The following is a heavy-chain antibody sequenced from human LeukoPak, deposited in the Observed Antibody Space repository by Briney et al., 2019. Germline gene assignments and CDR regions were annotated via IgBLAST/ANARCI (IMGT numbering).Heavy chain of an antibody. J-gene: IGHJ3*02. CDR2: INSDGSST. CDR1: GFTFSSYW. V-gene: IGHV3-74*01. CDR3: ARNSGSYGNAFDI. Sequence: GGSLRLSCAASGFTFSSYWMHWVRHAPGKGLVWVSRINSDGSSTSYADSVKGRFTISRDNAKNTLYLQMNSLRAEDTAVYYCARNSGSYGNAFDIWGQGTMVTVSS. D-gene: IGHD1-26*01.